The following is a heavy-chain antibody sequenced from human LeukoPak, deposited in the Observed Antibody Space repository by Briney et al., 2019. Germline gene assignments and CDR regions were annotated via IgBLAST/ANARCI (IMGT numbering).Heavy chain of an antibody. D-gene: IGHD6-19*01. CDR2: GDYSGGT. V-gene: IGHV4-59*12. CDR3: AGERGEEYSSGWYKTNFFYN. CDR1: GFTFSSYG. Sequence: GSLRLSCAASGFTFSSYGMHWIRQPPGKGLEWIAAGDYSGGTYYNPSLESRVAISADMSKNQISLQLTSVTGADTAVYYCAGERGEEYSSGWYKTNFFYNWGQGVRVTVSS. J-gene: IGHJ4*02.